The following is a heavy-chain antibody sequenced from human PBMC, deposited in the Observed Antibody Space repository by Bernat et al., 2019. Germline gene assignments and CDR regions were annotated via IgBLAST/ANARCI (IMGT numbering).Heavy chain of an antibody. CDR2: IWYDGSNK. V-gene: IGHV3-33*01. CDR1: GFTFSSYG. CDR3: ARDRGHASTKGLYRWFDP. Sequence: QVQLVASGGGVVQPGRSLRLSCAASGFTFSSYGMHWVRQAPGKGLEWVAVIWYDGSNKYYADSVKGRFTISRDNSKNTLYLQMNSLRAEDTAVYYCARDRGHASTKGLYRWFDPWGQGTLVTVSS. J-gene: IGHJ5*02. D-gene: IGHD2-8*01.